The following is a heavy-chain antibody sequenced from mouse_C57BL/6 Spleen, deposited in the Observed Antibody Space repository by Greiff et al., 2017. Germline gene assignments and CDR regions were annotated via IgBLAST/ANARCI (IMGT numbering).Heavy chain of an antibody. CDR2: IWSGGGT. Sequence: QVQLKQSGPGLVAPSQSLSITCTVSGFSLTSYAISWVRQPPGKGLEWLGVIWSGGGTNYNSALKSRLSISKDNSKSQVFLKMNSLQTDGTARYYCARINFGGSYHAIDDWGQGTSVTGSS. V-gene: IGHV2-9-1*01. D-gene: IGHD1-1*02. J-gene: IGHJ4*01. CDR1: GFSLTSYA. CDR3: ARINFGGSYHAIDD.